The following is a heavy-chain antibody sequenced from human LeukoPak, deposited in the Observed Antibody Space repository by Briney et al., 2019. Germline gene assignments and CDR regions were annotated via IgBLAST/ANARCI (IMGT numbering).Heavy chain of an antibody. J-gene: IGHJ4*02. CDR2: IIPIFGTA. V-gene: IGHV1-69*05. D-gene: IGHD6-13*01. Sequence: SVKVSRKASGGTFISYAISWVRQAPGQGLEWMGGIIPIFGTANYAQKFQGRVTITTDESTSTAYMELSSLRSEDTAVYYCARDRRIAAAGEFDYWGQGTLVTVSS. CDR1: GGTFISYA. CDR3: ARDRRIAAAGEFDY.